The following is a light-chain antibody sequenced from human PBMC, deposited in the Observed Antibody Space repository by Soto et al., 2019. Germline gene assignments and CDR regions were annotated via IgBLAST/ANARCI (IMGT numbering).Light chain of an antibody. J-gene: IGKJ5*01. CDR3: QQYQSYPLT. Sequence: DIQMTQSPSSLSASVGDKVTITCRASHAINNYLAWYQQKPGEAPKSLIYAASSLHSGVPSRFSGSGSGTDFTLTISSLQPEDFATYYCQQYQSYPLTFGQGTRLEIK. V-gene: IGKV1-16*01. CDR1: HAINNY. CDR2: AAS.